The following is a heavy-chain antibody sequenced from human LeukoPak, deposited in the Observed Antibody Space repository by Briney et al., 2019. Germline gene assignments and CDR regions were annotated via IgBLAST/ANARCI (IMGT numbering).Heavy chain of an antibody. CDR1: GFTFSSYA. Sequence: GGSLRLSCAASGFTFSSYAMSWVRQAPGKGLEWVSAISGSGGSTYYADSVKGRFTISRDNSKSTLYLQMNSLRAEDTAVYYCAKGGYSYGSFWFDPWGQGTLVTVSS. V-gene: IGHV3-23*01. CDR3: AKGGYSYGSFWFDP. CDR2: ISGSGGST. D-gene: IGHD5-18*01. J-gene: IGHJ5*02.